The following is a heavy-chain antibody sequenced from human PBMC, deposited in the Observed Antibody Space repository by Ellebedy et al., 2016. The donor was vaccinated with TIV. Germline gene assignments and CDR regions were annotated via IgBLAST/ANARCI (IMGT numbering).Heavy chain of an antibody. Sequence: PGGSLRLSCAASGFSFSGYAMNWVRQAPGKGLEWVSTINSGGFTTNYADSVKGRFTISRDNSKNTLSLQMNSLRAEDTAVYYCARRIAARPDYYYAMDVWGQGTTVTVAS. J-gene: IGHJ6*02. CDR2: INSGGFTT. D-gene: IGHD6-6*01. CDR3: ARRIAARPDYYYAMDV. V-gene: IGHV3-23*01. CDR1: GFSFSGYA.